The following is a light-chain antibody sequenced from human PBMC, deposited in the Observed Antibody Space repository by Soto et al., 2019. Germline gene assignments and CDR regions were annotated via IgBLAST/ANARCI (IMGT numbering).Light chain of an antibody. CDR3: WCYSGSSPYVV. V-gene: IGLV2-23*02. CDR2: EVS. CDR1: SSDVGSYNL. Sequence: QSALTQPASVSGSPGQSITISCTGTSSDVGSYNLVSWYQQHPGKAPKLMIYEVSKRPSGVSNRFSGSKSGNTASLTISGFQCGDDAHYYCWCYSGSSPYVVFGVETMRTAL. J-gene: IGLJ2*01.